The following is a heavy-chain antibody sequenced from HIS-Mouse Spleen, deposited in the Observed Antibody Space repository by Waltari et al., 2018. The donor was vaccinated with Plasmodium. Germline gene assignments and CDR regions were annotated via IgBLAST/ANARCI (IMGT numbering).Heavy chain of an antibody. Sequence: QVQLVESGGGVVQPGRSLRLSCAASGFTFSSYAMHWVRPAPGKGLEWLAVISYDGSNKYYADSVKGRFTISRDNSKNTLYLQMNSLRAEDTAVYYCAREGGYCSGGSCYSGQGFDIWGQGTMVTVSS. CDR2: ISYDGSNK. CDR1: GFTFSSYA. V-gene: IGHV3-30-3*01. CDR3: AREGGYCSGGSCYSGQGFDI. J-gene: IGHJ3*02. D-gene: IGHD2-15*01.